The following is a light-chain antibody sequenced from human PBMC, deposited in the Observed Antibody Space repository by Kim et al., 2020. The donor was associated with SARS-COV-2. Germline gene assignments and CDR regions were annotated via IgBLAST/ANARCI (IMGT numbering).Light chain of an antibody. V-gene: IGKV3-11*01. CDR2: DTF. J-gene: IGKJ1*01. CDR1: QSVSNY. CDR3: QQRSNWPRT. Sequence: LYPGERATLSCRASQSVSNYLAWYQQKPGQAPRLLIYDTFNRASGIPARFSVSRSGTDFTLTISSLEPEDFAVYYCQQRSNWPRTFGQGTKVDIK.